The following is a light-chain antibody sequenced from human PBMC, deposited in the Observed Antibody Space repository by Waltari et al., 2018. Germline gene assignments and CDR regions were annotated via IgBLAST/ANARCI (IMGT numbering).Light chain of an antibody. CDR3: QQRSNWMFT. V-gene: IGKV3-11*01. CDR2: DAS. J-gene: IGKJ2*01. CDR1: QSVNNS. Sequence: EIVLTQSPATLSLSPGDRATLSCRASQSVNNSLGWYKQKPGQAPRLLIYDASRRATDIPARFSGGWSGTDFTLTISSLEPEDFAVFYCQQRSNWMFTFGQGTKLDIK.